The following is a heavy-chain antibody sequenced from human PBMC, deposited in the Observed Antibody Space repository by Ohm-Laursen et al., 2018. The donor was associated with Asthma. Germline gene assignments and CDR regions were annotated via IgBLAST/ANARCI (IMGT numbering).Heavy chain of an antibody. D-gene: IGHD2-21*02. V-gene: IGHV3-23*01. CDR3: AIGEDDIGDSGWFEH. CDR1: GFTFSTYA. CDR2: ISGNGGRT. J-gene: IGHJ5*02. Sequence: GSLRLSCSASGFTFSTYAMNWVRQAPGKGLEWVSDISGNGGRTKYADFVTGRFTISRDNSKNTLYLQMNSLRAEDTALYYCAIGEDDIGDSGWFEHWGQGTLVTVPS.